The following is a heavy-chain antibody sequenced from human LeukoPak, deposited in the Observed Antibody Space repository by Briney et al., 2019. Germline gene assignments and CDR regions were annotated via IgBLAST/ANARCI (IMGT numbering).Heavy chain of an antibody. CDR3: AIEEYCSSTSCYGGSNWFDP. Sequence: GGSLRLSCAASGFTFSSYSMNWVRQAPGKGLEWVSSISSSSSYIYYADSVKGRFTISRDNAKNSLYLQMNSLRAEDTAVYYCAIEEYCSSTSCYGGSNWFDPWGQGTLVTVSS. CDR2: ISSSSSYI. D-gene: IGHD2-2*01. J-gene: IGHJ5*02. CDR1: GFTFSSYS. V-gene: IGHV3-21*01.